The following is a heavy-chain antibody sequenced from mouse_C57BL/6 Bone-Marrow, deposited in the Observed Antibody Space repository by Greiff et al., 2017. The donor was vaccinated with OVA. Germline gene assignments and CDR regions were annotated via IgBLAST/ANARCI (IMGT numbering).Heavy chain of an antibody. V-gene: IGHV1-52*01. CDR1: GYTFTSYW. J-gene: IGHJ1*03. CDR2: IDPSDSET. D-gene: IGHD3-1*01. Sequence: VQLQQPGAELVRPGSSVKLSCKASGYTFTSYWMHWVKQRPIQGLEWIGNIDPSDSETHYNQKFKDKATLTVDKSSSTAYMQLSSLTSADSAGYYWARYDSGWYFEGWGTGTTVAVAS. CDR3: ARYDSGWYFEG.